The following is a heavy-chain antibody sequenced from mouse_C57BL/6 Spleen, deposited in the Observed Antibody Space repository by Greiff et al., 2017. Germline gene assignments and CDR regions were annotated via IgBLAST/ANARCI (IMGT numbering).Heavy chain of an antibody. D-gene: IGHD1-1*01. CDR1: GYTFTSYW. Sequence: QVQLQQPGAELVKPGASVKLSCKASGYTFTSYWMHWVKQRPGQGLEWIGMIHPNSGSTNYNEKFKSKATLTVDKSSSTAYMHLSSLTSEDSAVYYCARKDTGDYFDYWGKGTTLTVSA. CDR2: IHPNSGST. J-gene: IGHJ2*01. V-gene: IGHV1-64*01. CDR3: ARKDTGDYFDY.